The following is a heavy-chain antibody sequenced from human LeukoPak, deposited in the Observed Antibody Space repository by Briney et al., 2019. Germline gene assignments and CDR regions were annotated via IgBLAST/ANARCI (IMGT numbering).Heavy chain of an antibody. CDR2: IYYSGST. Sequence: SETLSLTCTVSGGSISSYYWSWIRQPPGKALEWIGYIYYSGSTNYNPSLKSRVTISVDTSKNQFSLKLSSVTAADTAVYYCARRGSIAAHFDYWGQGTLVTVSS. V-gene: IGHV4-59*08. CDR3: ARRGSIAAHFDY. J-gene: IGHJ4*02. D-gene: IGHD6-6*01. CDR1: GGSISSYY.